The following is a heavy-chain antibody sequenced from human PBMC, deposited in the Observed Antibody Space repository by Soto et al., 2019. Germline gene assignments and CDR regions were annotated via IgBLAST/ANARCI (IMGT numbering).Heavy chain of an antibody. V-gene: IGHV1-69*06. D-gene: IGHD1-20*01. CDR3: ARLEYITGPLYYHYYYGMDV. CDR1: GGTFSSYA. CDR2: IIPIFGTA. J-gene: IGHJ6*02. Sequence: SVKVSCKASGGTFSSYAISWVRQAPGQGLEWMGGIIPIFGTANYAQKFQGRVTITADKSTSTAYMELSSLRSEDTAVYYCARLEYITGPLYYHYYYGMDVWGQGTTVTVSS.